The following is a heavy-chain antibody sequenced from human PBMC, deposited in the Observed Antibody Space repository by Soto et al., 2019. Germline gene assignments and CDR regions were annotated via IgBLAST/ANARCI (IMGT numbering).Heavy chain of an antibody. V-gene: IGHV3-64D*06. Sequence: GGSLRLSCSASGFTFSSYAMHWVRQAPGKGLEYVSAISSNGGSTYYADSVKGRFTISRDNSKNTLYPQMSSLRAEDTAVYYCVKDNALAVAGTSRVYFDYWGQGTLVTVSS. CDR2: ISSNGGST. D-gene: IGHD6-19*01. CDR3: VKDNALAVAGTSRVYFDY. CDR1: GFTFSSYA. J-gene: IGHJ4*02.